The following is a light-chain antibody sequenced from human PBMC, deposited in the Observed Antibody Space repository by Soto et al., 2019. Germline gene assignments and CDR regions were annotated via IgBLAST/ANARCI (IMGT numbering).Light chain of an antibody. Sequence: ETVMTQSPATLSLSPGERATLSCRASRDISNNLAWYQQKPGQAPRLIIYGASSRATGIPARFSGSGSGTEFNLTISSLQPDDFATYYCQKYNSYSGTCGQGTKVDIK. CDR3: QKYNSYSGT. CDR2: GAS. J-gene: IGKJ1*01. V-gene: IGKV3-15*01. CDR1: RDISNN.